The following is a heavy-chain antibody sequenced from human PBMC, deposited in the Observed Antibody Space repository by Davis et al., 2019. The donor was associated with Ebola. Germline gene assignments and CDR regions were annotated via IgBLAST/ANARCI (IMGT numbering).Heavy chain of an antibody. CDR2: ISGSGGRT. CDR1: GFTFSSYA. D-gene: IGHD6-19*01. CDR3: TTERQWLPKE. J-gene: IGHJ6*02. Sequence: GGSLRLSCEVSGFTFSSYAMSWVRQAPGKGLEWVSAISGSGGRTYYADSVKGRFTISRDNSKNTLYLQMSSLRADDTAVYYCTTERQWLPKEWGQGTTVTVSS. V-gene: IGHV3-23*01.